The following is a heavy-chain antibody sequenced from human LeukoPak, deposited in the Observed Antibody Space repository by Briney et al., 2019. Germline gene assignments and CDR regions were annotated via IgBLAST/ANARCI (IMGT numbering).Heavy chain of an antibody. J-gene: IGHJ4*02. CDR3: AKWYYYDSSGYRPIDY. D-gene: IGHD3-22*01. V-gene: IGHV3-23*01. CDR1: GFTFNNYA. Sequence: PGGSLRLSCTASGFTFNNYAIDWVRQAPGKGLEWVSAISGSGDTTYHADSVKGRFTISRDNSKNTLYLQMNSLRAEDTAVYYCAKWYYYDSSGYRPIDYWGQGTLVTVSS. CDR2: ISGSGDTT.